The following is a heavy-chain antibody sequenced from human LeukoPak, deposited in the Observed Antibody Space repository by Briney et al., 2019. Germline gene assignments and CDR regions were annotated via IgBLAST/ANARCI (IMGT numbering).Heavy chain of an antibody. J-gene: IGHJ6*03. CDR1: GFIFTSYS. D-gene: IGHD3-22*01. Sequence: GGALRLSCAASGFIFTSYSMNWVRQAPGKGLEWISYISSSSSTIYYADSVRGRFTISRDNAKNSLYLQMNSLRAEGTAVYYCARAVNYYDSSGYYYSYYYYMDVWGKGTTVTISS. CDR2: ISSSSSTI. CDR3: ARAVNYYDSSGYYYSYYYYMDV. V-gene: IGHV3-48*01.